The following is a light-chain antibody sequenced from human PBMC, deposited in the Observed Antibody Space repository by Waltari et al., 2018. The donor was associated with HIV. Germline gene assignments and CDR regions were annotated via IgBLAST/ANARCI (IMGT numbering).Light chain of an antibody. CDR1: QSISGN. CDR3: QQYIEWPLT. CDR2: AAT. J-gene: IGKJ1*01. V-gene: IGKV3-15*01. Sequence: EIVLTQCPVTLSVSPGQRATLSCRASQSISGNIAWYQQKPGQAPRLLLFAATTRATNVPARFSVSGFGTEFTLSISDLQSEDFAIYHCQQYIEWPLTFGQGTKVEVK.